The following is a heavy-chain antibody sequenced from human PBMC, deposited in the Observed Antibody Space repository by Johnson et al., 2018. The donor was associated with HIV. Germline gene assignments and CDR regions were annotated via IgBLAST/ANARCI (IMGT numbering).Heavy chain of an antibody. J-gene: IGHJ3*02. CDR1: GFTFSSYG. V-gene: IGHV3-33*01. D-gene: IGHD6-13*01. Sequence: QVHLVESGGGVVQPGRSLRLSCAASGFTFSSYGMHWVRQAPGKGLEWVAVIWYDGSNKYYADSVKGRFTISRDNSKNTLYLQMNSLRAEDTAVYYCARGRYSSSWYVGGLDAFDIWGQGTMVTVSS. CDR3: ARGRYSSSWYVGGLDAFDI. CDR2: IWYDGSNK.